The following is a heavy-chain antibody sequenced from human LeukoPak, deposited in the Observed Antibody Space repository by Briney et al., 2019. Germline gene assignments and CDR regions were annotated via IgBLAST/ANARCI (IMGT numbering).Heavy chain of an antibody. J-gene: IGHJ4*02. CDR1: GGSISSSSYY. CDR2: IYYSGST. V-gene: IGHV4-39*07. D-gene: IGHD5-24*01. CDR3: ASFRDGYNFYYFDY. Sequence: SETLSLTCTVSGGSISSSSYYWGWIRQPPGKGLEWIGSIYYSGSTYYNPSLKSRVTISVDTSKNQFSLKLSSVTAADTAVYYCASFRDGYNFYYFDYWGQGTLVTVSS.